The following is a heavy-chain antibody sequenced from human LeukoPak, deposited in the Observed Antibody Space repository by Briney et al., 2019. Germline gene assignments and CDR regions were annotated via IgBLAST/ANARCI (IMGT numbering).Heavy chain of an antibody. CDR3: ATAGWHFDY. D-gene: IGHD6-25*01. CDR1: GYSISSGYY. Sequence: SETLSLTCAVSGYSISSGYYWGCIRQPPGKGLEYIGTIYHSGRTEYNPSLKSRVTISVDTSKNQFSLKLSSVTAADTAVYYCATAGWHFDYWGQGTLVTVSS. CDR2: IYHSGRT. J-gene: IGHJ4*02. V-gene: IGHV4-38-2*01.